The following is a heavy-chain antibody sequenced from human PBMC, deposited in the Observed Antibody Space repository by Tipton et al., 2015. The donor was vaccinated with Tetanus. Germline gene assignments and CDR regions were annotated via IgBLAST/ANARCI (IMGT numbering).Heavy chain of an antibody. J-gene: IGHJ4*02. D-gene: IGHD5/OR15-5a*01. V-gene: IGHV4-59*08. Sequence: TLSLTCTVSGGSISTYYWSWVRQPPGRGLEWIGNVHNSGSTKYSPSLRSRVTLSVDTSKNQFSLKLSAVTATDTAVYYCAGHEESTDYCDNWGQGTLVTVSS. CDR3: AGHEESTDYCDN. CDR1: GGSISTYY. CDR2: VHNSGST.